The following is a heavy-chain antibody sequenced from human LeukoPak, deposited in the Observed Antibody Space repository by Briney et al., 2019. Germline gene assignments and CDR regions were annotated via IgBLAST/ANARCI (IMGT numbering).Heavy chain of an antibody. D-gene: IGHD1-14*01. CDR1: GFTVGYNY. V-gene: IGHV3-66*04. CDR3: ARRSNPPGRIDH. J-gene: IGHJ4*02. Sequence: GGSLRLSCAASGFTVGYNYMTWVRQAPGKGLEWIAAIYNSGSTYYADSVKGRFTISRDNSKNTMYLQMNSLKGEDTAVYYCARRSNPPGRIDHWGQGTLVTVSS. CDR2: IYNSGST.